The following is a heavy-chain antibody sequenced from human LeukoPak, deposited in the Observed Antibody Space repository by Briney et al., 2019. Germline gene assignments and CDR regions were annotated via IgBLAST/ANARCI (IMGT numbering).Heavy chain of an antibody. CDR1: GYTFTSYY. CDR2: INPSGGST. J-gene: IGHJ4*02. V-gene: IGHV1-46*01. Sequence: GASVKVSCKASGYTFTSYYMHWARQAPGQGLEWMGIINPSGGSTSYAQKFQGRVTMTRDTSTSTVYMELSSLRSEDTAVYYCARDADVGYYDSSPGGYWGQGTLVTVSS. CDR3: ARDADVGYYDSSPGGY. D-gene: IGHD3-22*01.